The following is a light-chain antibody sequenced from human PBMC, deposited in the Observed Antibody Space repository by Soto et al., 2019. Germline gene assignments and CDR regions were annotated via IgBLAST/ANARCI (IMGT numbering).Light chain of an antibody. CDR2: GAS. CDR1: ESISRF. Sequence: DIQMTQSPSTLSASVGDRVTITCRASESISRFLIWYQQTPGKAPKVLIYGASSLQTGVPSRFSGSGSGTDFTLTIDSLQPEDFAIYYCQQSYSARWTFGQGTKVEIK. V-gene: IGKV1-39*01. J-gene: IGKJ1*01. CDR3: QQSYSARWT.